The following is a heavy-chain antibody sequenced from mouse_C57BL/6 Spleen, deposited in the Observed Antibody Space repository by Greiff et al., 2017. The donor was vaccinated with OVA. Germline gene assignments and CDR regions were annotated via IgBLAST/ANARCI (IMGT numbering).Heavy chain of an antibody. CDR3: TTYDYDFYAMDY. CDR2: IYPGNSDT. D-gene: IGHD2-4*01. J-gene: IGHJ4*01. Sequence: EVQLQQSGTVLARPGASVKMSCKTSGYTFTSYWMHWVKQRPGQGLEWIGAIYPGNSDTSYNQKFKGKAKLTAVTSASTAYMELSSLTNDDSAVYYCTTYDYDFYAMDYWGQGTSVTVSS. V-gene: IGHV1-5*01. CDR1: GYTFTSYW.